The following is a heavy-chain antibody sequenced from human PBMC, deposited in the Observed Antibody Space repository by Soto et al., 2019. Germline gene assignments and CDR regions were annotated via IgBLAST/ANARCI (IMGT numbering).Heavy chain of an antibody. CDR2: IWYDGSNK. CDR1: GFTFSSYA. V-gene: IGHV3-33*01. Sequence: QVQLLESGGGVVQPGRSLRLSCAASGFTFSSYAMHWVRQAPGKGLEWVAVIWYDGSNKYYADSVKGRFTVSRDNSKKTVYLQMNSLRGEDTGVYYCAREGSGSLFPDSCGRGTLVTVS. J-gene: IGHJ5*01. D-gene: IGHD3-10*01. CDR3: AREGSGSLFPDS.